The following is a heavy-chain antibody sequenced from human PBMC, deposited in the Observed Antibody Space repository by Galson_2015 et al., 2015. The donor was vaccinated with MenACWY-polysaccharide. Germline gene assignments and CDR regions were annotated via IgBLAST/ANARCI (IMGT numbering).Heavy chain of an antibody. J-gene: IGHJ4*02. CDR2: IIPFLATG. V-gene: IGHV1-69*08. CDR1: RGILSDYT. Sequence: QSGAEVKKPGPSVKVSCKASRGILSDYTISWVRQAPGQGLEWMGRIIPFLATGDYAQKFQDRVTITADKSTSTVYMELSRLRSEDTAVYYCAREACSGTSCYFDYWGQGTLVTVSS. D-gene: IGHD2-15*01. CDR3: AREACSGTSCYFDY.